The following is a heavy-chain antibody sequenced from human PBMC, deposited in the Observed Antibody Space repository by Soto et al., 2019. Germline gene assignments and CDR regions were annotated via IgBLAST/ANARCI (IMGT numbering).Heavy chain of an antibody. CDR2: ISHTGSP. J-gene: IGHJ4*02. CDR3: ASQLESTTYFDY. V-gene: IGHV4-39*01. Sequence: SETLSLTCTVSGGSISNSDYFWAWMRQPPGKGLEWVGTISHTGSPRYNPSLKSQVTISVDTSKNQFSLRLPSVTAAYTAVFYCASQLESTTYFDYWGRGTLVTVSS. CDR1: GGSISNSDYF. D-gene: IGHD1-1*01.